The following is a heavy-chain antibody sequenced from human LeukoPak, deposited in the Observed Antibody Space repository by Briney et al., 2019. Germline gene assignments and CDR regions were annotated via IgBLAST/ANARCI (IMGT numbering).Heavy chain of an antibody. CDR3: ARGDGWFGELLNFDN. CDR1: GFTFSTYA. V-gene: IGHV3-23*01. CDR2: ITGPGSTT. Sequence: GGSLRLSCAASGFTFSTYAMAWVRQAPGKGLEWVAAITGPGSTTHYAESVKGRFTISRDNAKNSLYLQMNSLRDEDTAVYYCARGDGWFGELLNFDNWGQGTLVTVSS. J-gene: IGHJ4*02. D-gene: IGHD3-10*01.